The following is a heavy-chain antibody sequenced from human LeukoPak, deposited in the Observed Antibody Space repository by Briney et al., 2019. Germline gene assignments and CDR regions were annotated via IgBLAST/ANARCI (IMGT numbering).Heavy chain of an antibody. J-gene: IGHJ4*02. CDR3: ARAGGTIAVAGNFDY. V-gene: IGHV1-18*01. CDR2: ISAYNGNT. CDR1: GYTFTSYG. Sequence: ASVKVSCKASGYTFTSYGISWVRQAPGQGLEWMGWISAYNGNTNYAQKLQGRVTMTTDTSTSTACMELRSLRSDDTAVYYCARAGGTIAVAGNFDYWGQGTLVTVSS. D-gene: IGHD6-19*01.